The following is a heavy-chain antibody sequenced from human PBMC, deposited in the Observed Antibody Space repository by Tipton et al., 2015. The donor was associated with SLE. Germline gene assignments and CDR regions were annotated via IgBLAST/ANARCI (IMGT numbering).Heavy chain of an antibody. CDR3: ARATDFGSGSFSTFDI. J-gene: IGHJ3*02. V-gene: IGHV4-31*03. D-gene: IGHD3-10*01. CDR1: GGSISSYY. Sequence: TLSLTCTVSGGSISSYYWIWIRQHPGKGLEWIGYIHNSGSTHYNPSLKSRASMSVDMSNNHFSLKLTSVTAADTAVYFCARATDFGSGSFSTFDIWGQGTMVTVSS. CDR2: IHNSGST.